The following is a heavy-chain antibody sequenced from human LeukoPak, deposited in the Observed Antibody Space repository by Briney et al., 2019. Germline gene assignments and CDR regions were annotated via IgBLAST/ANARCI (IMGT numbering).Heavy chain of an antibody. V-gene: IGHV2-70*01. J-gene: IGHJ4*02. CDR2: IDWDDDK. CDR3: ARSEVYYDSSGYYDY. D-gene: IGHD3-22*01. Sequence: SGPALVKPTQTLTLTCTFSGFSLSTSGKRVSWIRQPPGKALEWLALIDWDDDKYYSTSLKTRLTISKDTSKNQVVLTMTNMDPVDTATYYCARSEVYYDSSGYYDYWGQGTLVTVSS. CDR1: GFSLSTSGKR.